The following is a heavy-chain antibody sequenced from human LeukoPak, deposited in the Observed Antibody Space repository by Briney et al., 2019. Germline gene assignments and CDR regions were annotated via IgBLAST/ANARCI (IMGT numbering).Heavy chain of an antibody. D-gene: IGHD2-2*01. V-gene: IGHV3-23*01. CDR2: ISGSGCST. CDR1: GFTFSSYS. Sequence: PGGSLRLSCAASGFTFSSYSMNWVRQAPGKGLEWVSAISGSGCSTYFADSVKGRFTISRDNSKNTLYLQMNSLRAEDTAVYYCAKFSYQLLLGYFDYWGQGTLVTVSS. CDR3: AKFSYQLLLGYFDY. J-gene: IGHJ4*02.